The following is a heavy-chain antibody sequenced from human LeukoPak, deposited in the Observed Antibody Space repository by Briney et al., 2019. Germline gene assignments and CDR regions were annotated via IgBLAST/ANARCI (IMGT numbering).Heavy chain of an antibody. D-gene: IGHD3-3*01. CDR2: FDPEDGET. V-gene: IGHV1-24*01. CDR1: GYTLTELS. CDR3: ATTPGIWSGYYTGTPSGLD. J-gene: IGHJ4*02. Sequence: ASVKVSCXVSGYTLTELSMHWVRQATGKGLEWMGGFDPEDGETIYAQKFQGRVTMTEDTSTDTAYMELSSLRSEDTAVYYCATTPGIWSGYYTGTPSGLDWGQGTLVTVSS.